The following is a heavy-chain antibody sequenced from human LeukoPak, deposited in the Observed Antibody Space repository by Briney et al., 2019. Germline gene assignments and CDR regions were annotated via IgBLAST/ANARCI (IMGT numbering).Heavy chain of an antibody. CDR1: GGPITNSY. V-gene: IGHV4-4*07. Sequence: PSETLSLICTVSGGPITNSYWSWIRHSAGTGMEWIGRIHATGSTDYSPSLKSRVSMSLDMPTKQFSLTLRAVTAADTATYYCARILDRDIWGQGTLVTVSP. CDR2: IHATGST. D-gene: IGHD3-22*01. J-gene: IGHJ3*02. CDR3: ARILDRDI.